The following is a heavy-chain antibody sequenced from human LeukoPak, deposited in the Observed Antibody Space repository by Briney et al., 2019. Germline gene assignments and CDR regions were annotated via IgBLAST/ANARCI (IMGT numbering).Heavy chain of an antibody. CDR3: ARDRGYCSSTSCYNYMDV. Sequence: GGSLRLSCVVSGFTFDEYAMHWVRQAPGKGLEWVSGISWNSGSIGYADSVKGRFTISRDNGKNTLYLQMNSLRAEDTAVYYCARDRGYCSSTSCYNYMDVWGKGTTVTVSS. CDR2: ISWNSGSI. V-gene: IGHV3-9*01. J-gene: IGHJ6*03. CDR1: GFTFDEYA. D-gene: IGHD2-2*02.